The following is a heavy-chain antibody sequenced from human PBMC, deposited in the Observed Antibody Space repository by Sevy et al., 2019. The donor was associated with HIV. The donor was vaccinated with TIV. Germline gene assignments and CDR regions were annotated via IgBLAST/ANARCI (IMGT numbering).Heavy chain of an antibody. J-gene: IGHJ4*02. CDR2: IYSGGST. CDR3: AAGTSGYSHFDY. CDR1: GFTVSSNY. V-gene: IGHV3-53*01. Sequence: GGSLRLSCAASGFTVSSNYMSWVRQAPGKGLEWVSVIYSGGSTYYADSMKGRFTISRDNSKNTLYLQMNSLRVEDTAVYYCAAGTSGYSHFDYWGQGTLVTVSS. D-gene: IGHD3-22*01.